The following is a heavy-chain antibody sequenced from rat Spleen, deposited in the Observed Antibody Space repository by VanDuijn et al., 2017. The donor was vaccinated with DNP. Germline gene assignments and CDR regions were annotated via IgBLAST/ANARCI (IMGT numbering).Heavy chain of an antibody. Sequence: EVQLVESGGGLVQPGRSLKLSCVASGFTFNNYWMTWIRQAPGKGLEWVASITNTGGSTYYRDSVKGRFTISRDNAKSTLYLQMDSLRSEDTATYYCATPRGDWGQGVMVTVSS. J-gene: IGHJ2*01. CDR3: ATPRGD. D-gene: IGHD3-1*01. V-gene: IGHV5-31*01. CDR2: ITNTGGST. CDR1: GFTFNNYW.